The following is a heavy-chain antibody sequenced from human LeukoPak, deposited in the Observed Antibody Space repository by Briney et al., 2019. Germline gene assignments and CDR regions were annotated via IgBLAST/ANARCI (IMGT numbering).Heavy chain of an antibody. Sequence: ASVKVSCKASGYTFTSYSISWVRQAPGQGLEWMGWISAYNGNTNYAQKLQGRVTMTTDTSTSTAYMELRSLRSDDTAVYYCARERRSSGWYRDFNYWGQGTLVTVSS. J-gene: IGHJ4*02. CDR3: ARERRSSGWYRDFNY. CDR2: ISAYNGNT. CDR1: GYTFTSYS. V-gene: IGHV1-18*01. D-gene: IGHD6-19*01.